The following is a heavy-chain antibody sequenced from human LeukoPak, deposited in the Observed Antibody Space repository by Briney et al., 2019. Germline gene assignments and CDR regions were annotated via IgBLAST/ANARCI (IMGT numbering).Heavy chain of an antibody. CDR3: ARDGQRNYFYGMDV. Sequence: GGSLRLSCAASGFSFSDYYMNWIRQAPGKGLEWVSYITDSGSAIYYADSVKGRFTISRDNTKNSLHLQMNSLRAEDTAVYFCARDGQRNYFYGMDVWGQGTTVTVSS. CDR2: ITDSGSAI. CDR1: GFSFSDYY. D-gene: IGHD5-24*01. J-gene: IGHJ6*02. V-gene: IGHV3-11*01.